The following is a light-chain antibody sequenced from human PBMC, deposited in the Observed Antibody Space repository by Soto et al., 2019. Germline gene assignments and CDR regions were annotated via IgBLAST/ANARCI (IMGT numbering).Light chain of an antibody. CDR2: GAS. V-gene: IGKV3-20*01. Sequence: EIVLTQSPGPLSLSPGERATLSCRASQSVSSGYLAWYQQEPGRVPRLLIYGASNRAPGIPDRFTGSGSGTDFTLTIARVEPEDFAVYYCQLCGIAPFTFGPGTKVDIK. CDR3: QLCGIAPFT. CDR1: QSVSSGY. J-gene: IGKJ3*01.